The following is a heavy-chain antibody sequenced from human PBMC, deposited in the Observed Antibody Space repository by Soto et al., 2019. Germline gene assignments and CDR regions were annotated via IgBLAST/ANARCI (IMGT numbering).Heavy chain of an antibody. J-gene: IGHJ4*02. CDR1: GFTFSDYW. D-gene: IGHD1-26*01. Sequence: EVQLVESGGGFVQPGGCLRLSCAASGFTFSDYWMTWVRQAPGKGLEWVANIKQDGRELFYVDSVKDRFTISRDNAKNSLSLEMNSLRAEDTALYYCARHTGTYWDYWGQGILVTVSS. CDR2: IKQDGREL. CDR3: ARHTGTYWDY. V-gene: IGHV3-7*03.